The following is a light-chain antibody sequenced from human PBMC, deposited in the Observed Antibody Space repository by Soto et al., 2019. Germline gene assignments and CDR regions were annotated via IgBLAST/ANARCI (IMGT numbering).Light chain of an antibody. Sequence: DIQLTQSPPTLSASVGDRVTITCRASQSIRYYLAWYQQMPGKAPKLLIYGASSLQSGGPSRFSGSGSGKEFTLTISSLQPDDFATYFCQHHNSYSQTSGQGTKV. V-gene: IGKV1-5*01. CDR1: QSIRYY. CDR3: QHHNSYSQT. CDR2: GAS. J-gene: IGKJ1*01.